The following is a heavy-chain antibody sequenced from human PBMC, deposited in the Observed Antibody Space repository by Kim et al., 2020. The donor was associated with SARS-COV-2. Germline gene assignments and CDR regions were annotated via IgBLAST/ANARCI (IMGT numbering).Heavy chain of an antibody. J-gene: IGHJ6*03. Sequence: SETLSLTCTVSGGSISSSSYYWGWIRQPPGKGLEWIGSIYYSGSTYYNPSLKSRVTISVDTSKNQFSLKLSSVTAADTAVYYCARLSYDGGYSIYGGYYMDVWGKGTTVTVSS. CDR2: IYYSGST. D-gene: IGHD4-4*01. CDR3: ARLSYDGGYSIYGGYYMDV. V-gene: IGHV4-39*01. CDR1: GGSISSSSYY.